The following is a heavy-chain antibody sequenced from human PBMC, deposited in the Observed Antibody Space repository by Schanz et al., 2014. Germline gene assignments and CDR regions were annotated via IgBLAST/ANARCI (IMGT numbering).Heavy chain of an antibody. CDR2: INPSGGST. D-gene: IGHD1-26*01. CDR3: ARDPYSASYFPSPPLYGLDV. J-gene: IGHJ6*02. V-gene: IGHV1-46*01. Sequence: QVQLVQSGAEVKKPGASVKVSCQAFGYSFTSYYIHWVRQAPGQGLEWMATINPSGGSTSFAQKFQGRVTMTRATSTSTVNMKLTSLRSEDTAVYYCARDPYSASYFPSPPLYGLDVWGQGTTVTVSS. CDR1: GYSFTSYY.